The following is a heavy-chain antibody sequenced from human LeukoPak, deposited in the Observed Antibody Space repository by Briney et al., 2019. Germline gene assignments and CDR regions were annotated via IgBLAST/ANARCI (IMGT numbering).Heavy chain of an antibody. J-gene: IGHJ5*02. V-gene: IGHV3-21*01. D-gene: IGHD1-1*01. CDR1: GFTISSYS. CDR3: ARDNVKTAFDP. Sequence: PGGSLRLSCAASGFTISSYSMNWVRQAPGKGLEWVSSISSSSSYIYYADSVKGRFTISRDNAKNSLYLQMNSLRAEDTAVYYCARDNVKTAFDPWGQGTLVTVSS. CDR2: ISSSSSYI.